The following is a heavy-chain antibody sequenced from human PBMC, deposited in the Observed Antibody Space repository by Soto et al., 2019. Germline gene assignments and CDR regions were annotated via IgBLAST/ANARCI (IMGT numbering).Heavy chain of an antibody. Sequence: QVQLVESGGGVVQPGRSLRLSCAASGFTFSSYAMHWVRQAPGNGLEWVAVISYDGSNKYYAYSVKGRFTISRDNSKNTLYLQMNRLRSEDTAVYYCASDRADGTSSFDCLGQGTLVTVSS. V-gene: IGHV3-30*14. D-gene: IGHD1-1*01. CDR1: GFTFSSYA. J-gene: IGHJ4*02. CDR2: ISYDGSNK. CDR3: ASDRADGTSSFDC.